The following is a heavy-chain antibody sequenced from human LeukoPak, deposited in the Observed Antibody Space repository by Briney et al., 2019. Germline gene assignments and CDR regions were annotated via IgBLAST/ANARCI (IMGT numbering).Heavy chain of an antibody. CDR3: ARRGYSSGLYFDY. D-gene: IGHD6-19*01. CDR2: IWYDGSNK. Sequence: GGSLRLSCAASGFTFSSYGMHWVRQASGKGLEWVAVIWYDGSNKYYADSVKGRFTISRDNSKNTLYLQMNSLRAEDTAVYYCARRGYSSGLYFDYWGQGTLVTVSS. J-gene: IGHJ4*02. CDR1: GFTFSSYG. V-gene: IGHV3-33*01.